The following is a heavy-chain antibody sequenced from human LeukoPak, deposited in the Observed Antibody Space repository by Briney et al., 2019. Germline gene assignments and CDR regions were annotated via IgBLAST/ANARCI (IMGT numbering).Heavy chain of an antibody. Sequence: PSETLSLTCTVSGGSISSGSYYWSWIRQPAGKGLEWFRRIYTSGSTNYNPSLKSPVTTSVDTSKNQFSLKLSSVTAAATAVYYCARDLLWFGENYYYYYMDVWGKGTTVTISS. CDR1: GGSISSGSYY. CDR2: IYTSGST. V-gene: IGHV4-61*02. J-gene: IGHJ6*03. CDR3: ARDLLWFGENYYYYYMDV. D-gene: IGHD3-10*01.